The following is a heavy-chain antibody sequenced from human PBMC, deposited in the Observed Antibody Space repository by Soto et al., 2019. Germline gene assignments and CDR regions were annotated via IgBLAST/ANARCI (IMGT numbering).Heavy chain of an antibody. V-gene: IGHV4-4*07. D-gene: IGHD3-22*01. J-gene: IGHJ4*02. CDR2: IYTSGST. CDR3: ARDRRYYYDSSGYSFYFDY. CDR1: GGSISSYY. Sequence: PSETLSLTCTVSGGSISSYYWSWIRQPAGKGLEWIGRIYTSGSTNYNPSLKSRVTMSVDTSKNQFSLKLSSVTAADTAVYYCARDRRYYYDSSGYSFYFDYWGQGTLVTSPQ.